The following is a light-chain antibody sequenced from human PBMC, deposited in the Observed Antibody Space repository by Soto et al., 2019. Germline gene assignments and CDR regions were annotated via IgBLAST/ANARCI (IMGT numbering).Light chain of an antibody. V-gene: IGKV3-15*01. CDR3: QQYNNWQT. CDR1: QSVSSN. J-gene: IGKJ1*01. Sequence: EIVMTQSPATLSVSPGERATLSCRASQSVSSNLAWYQQKPGQAPRLLIYGASTRATGVPARFSGSGSGTEFTLTISSLQSEDFVIYYCQQYNNWQTFGQGTKVEIK. CDR2: GAS.